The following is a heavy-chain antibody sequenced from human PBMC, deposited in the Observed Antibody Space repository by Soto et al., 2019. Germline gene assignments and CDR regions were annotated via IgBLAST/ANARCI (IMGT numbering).Heavy chain of an antibody. V-gene: IGHV4-61*01. CDR3: AIGFGDYGNWFDP. CDR1: GGSVSSGSYY. Sequence: SETLSLTCTVSGGSVSSGSYYWSWIRQPPGKGLEWIGYIYYSGSTNYNPSLKSRVTISVDTSKNQFSLKLSSVTAVDTAVYYCAIGFGDYGNWFDPWGQGTLVTVSS. J-gene: IGHJ5*02. CDR2: IYYSGST. D-gene: IGHD3-10*01.